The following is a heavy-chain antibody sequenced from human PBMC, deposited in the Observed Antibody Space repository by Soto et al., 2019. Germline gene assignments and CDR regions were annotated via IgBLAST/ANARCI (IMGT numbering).Heavy chain of an antibody. J-gene: IGHJ6*04. V-gene: IGHV1-2*02. D-gene: IGHD4-17*01. CDR3: AREFDSGDFGLEM. Sequence: ASVKVSCKASGYTFTGYYIHWVRQAPVQVLEWMVCISPLSGVTNYAQRFQGRVTFTTDTYVNTAYMELRWLRPGDTALYFCAREFDSGDFGLEMWGKGTKVTVSS. CDR2: ISPLSGVT. CDR1: GYTFTGYY.